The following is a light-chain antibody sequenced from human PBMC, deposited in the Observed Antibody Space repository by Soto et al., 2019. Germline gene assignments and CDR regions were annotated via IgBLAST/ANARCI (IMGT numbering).Light chain of an antibody. CDR1: QSMSSW. Sequence: DIPMTQSPSTLSASVGDRVTITCRASQSMSSWLAWYQQKPGKAPKLLIYKASSLESGVPSRFSGSGSGTEFTLTISSLQPDDVATYYCQQYNSYSWTFGQGTKVEIK. V-gene: IGKV1-5*03. CDR3: QQYNSYSWT. J-gene: IGKJ1*01. CDR2: KAS.